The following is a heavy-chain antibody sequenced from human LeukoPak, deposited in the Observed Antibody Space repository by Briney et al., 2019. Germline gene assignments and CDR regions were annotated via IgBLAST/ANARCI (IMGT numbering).Heavy chain of an antibody. CDR2: ISGSGGST. CDR3: AKSGLVGATTGVVWFDP. D-gene: IGHD1-26*01. Sequence: PGGSLRLSCAASGFTFSSYAMSWVRQAPGKGLEWVSAISGSGGSTYYADSVKGRFTISRDNSKNTLYLQMNSLRAEDTAVYYCAKSGLVGATTGVVWFDPWGQGTLVTVSS. V-gene: IGHV3-23*01. J-gene: IGHJ5*02. CDR1: GFTFSSYA.